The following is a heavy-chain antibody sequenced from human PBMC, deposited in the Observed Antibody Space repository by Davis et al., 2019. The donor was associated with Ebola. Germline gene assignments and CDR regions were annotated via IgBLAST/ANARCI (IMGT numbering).Heavy chain of an antibody. V-gene: IGHV3-23*01. CDR2: ISVRSIT. CDR3: AKVHPPTTVTTGWFDT. D-gene: IGHD4-17*01. CDR1: GFIFSSYA. Sequence: GESLQITCAATGFIFSSYAMSWVRQAPGKGLEWVSSISVRSITYHADSVKGRFTISRDNSKNTLYLQMNSPRAEDTAVYYCAKVHPPTTVTTGWFDTRGQGTLVTVSS. J-gene: IGHJ5*02.